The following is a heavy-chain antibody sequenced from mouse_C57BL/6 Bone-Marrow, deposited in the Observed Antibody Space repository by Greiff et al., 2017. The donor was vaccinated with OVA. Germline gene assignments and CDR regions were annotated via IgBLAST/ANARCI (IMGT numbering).Heavy chain of an antibody. Sequence: DVKLVESGGGLVQSGRSLRLSCATSGFTFSDFYMEWVRQAPGKGLEWIAASRNKANDYTTEYSASVKGRFIVSRDTSQSILYLQMNALRAEDTAIYYCARDSHYYGSSYDWYFDVWGTGTTVTVSS. D-gene: IGHD1-1*01. J-gene: IGHJ1*03. CDR2: SRNKANDYTT. CDR3: ARDSHYYGSSYDWYFDV. V-gene: IGHV7-1*01. CDR1: GFTFSDFY.